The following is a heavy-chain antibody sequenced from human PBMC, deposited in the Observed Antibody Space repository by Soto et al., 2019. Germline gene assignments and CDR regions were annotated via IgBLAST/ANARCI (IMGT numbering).Heavy chain of an antibody. CDR2: IWHDGSKR. CDR1: GFTFSNYG. J-gene: IGHJ5*02. V-gene: IGHV3-33*01. CDR3: GRYDGSGSLIS. D-gene: IGHD3-22*01. Sequence: QVQLVETGGGVVQPGRSLRLSCAASGFTFSNYGMHWVRQAPGKGLEWVAVIWHDGSKRYYVDSVKGRFTISRDNSKSTLFLHMNSLRAEDTAVYYCGRYDGSGSLISWGQGILFTVSS.